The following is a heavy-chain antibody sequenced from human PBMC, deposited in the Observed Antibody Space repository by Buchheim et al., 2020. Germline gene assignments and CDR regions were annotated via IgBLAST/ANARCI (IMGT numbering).Heavy chain of an antibody. D-gene: IGHD2-2*01. V-gene: IGHV3-11*06. CDR3: ARGAGYCSSTSCYGWYFDY. J-gene: IGHJ4*02. CDR1: GFTFSDYY. Sequence: QVQLVESGGGLVKPGGSLRLSCAASGFTFSDYYMSWIRQAPGKGLEWVSYISSSSSYTNYADSVKGRFTISRDNAKNTLYLQMNSLGAEDTAVYYCARGAGYCSSTSCYGWYFDYWGQGTL. CDR2: ISSSSSYT.